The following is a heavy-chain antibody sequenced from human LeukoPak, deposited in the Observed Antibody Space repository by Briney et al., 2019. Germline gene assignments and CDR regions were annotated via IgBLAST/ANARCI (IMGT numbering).Heavy chain of an antibody. V-gene: IGHV3-23*01. J-gene: IGHJ6*03. CDR1: GFTFSSYG. CDR2: ISGSGGST. D-gene: IGHD3-10*01. CDR3: VRARQVTMVRGLIVPYYYYYMDV. Sequence: GGSLRLSCAASGFTFSSYGMSWGRQAPGKGLEWVSAISGSGGSTYYADSVKGRFTISRENAKSSVYLQMNSLRAGDTAVYYCVRARQVTMVRGLIVPYYYYYMDVWGKGTTVTISS.